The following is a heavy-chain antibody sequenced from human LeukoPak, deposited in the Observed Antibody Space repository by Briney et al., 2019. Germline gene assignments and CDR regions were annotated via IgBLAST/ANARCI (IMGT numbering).Heavy chain of an antibody. V-gene: IGHV3-30*18. Sequence: GRSLRLSCAASGFTFSSYGMHWVRQAPGKGLEWVAVISYDGSNKYYADSVKGRFTISRDNSKNTLYLQMNSLRAEDTAVYYCAKDIRGQWLEGGLDYWGQGTLVTVSS. CDR3: AKDIRGQWLEGGLDY. CDR2: ISYDGSNK. J-gene: IGHJ4*02. D-gene: IGHD6-19*01. CDR1: GFTFSSYG.